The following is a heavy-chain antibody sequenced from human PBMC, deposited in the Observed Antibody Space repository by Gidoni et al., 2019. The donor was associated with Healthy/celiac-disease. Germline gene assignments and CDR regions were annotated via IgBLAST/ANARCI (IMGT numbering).Heavy chain of an antibody. J-gene: IGHJ4*02. CDR2: ISYDGSNK. Sequence: QVQLVESGGGVVQPGRSLRLSCAASGFTFRSYAMHWVRQAPGKGLEWVAVISYDGSNKYYADSVKGRFTISRDNSKNTLYLQMNSLRAEDTAVYYCARAPVGNWHSSSYYFDYWGQGTLVTVSS. CDR3: ARAPVGNWHSSSYYFDY. CDR1: GFTFRSYA. V-gene: IGHV3-30-3*01. D-gene: IGHD6-6*01.